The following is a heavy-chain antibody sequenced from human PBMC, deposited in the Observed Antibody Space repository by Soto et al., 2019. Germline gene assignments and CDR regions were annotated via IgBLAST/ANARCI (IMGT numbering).Heavy chain of an antibody. V-gene: IGHV1-18*01. CDR2: ISAYNGNT. CDR3: ARGPIAAAGNNWFDP. J-gene: IGHJ5*02. CDR1: GYTFTSYG. D-gene: IGHD6-13*01. Sequence: ASVKVSCKASGYTFTSYGFSWVRQAPGQGLEWMGWISAYNGNTNYAQKLQGRVTMTTDTSTSTAYMELRSLRSDDTAVYYCARGPIAAAGNNWFDPWGQGTLVTVSS.